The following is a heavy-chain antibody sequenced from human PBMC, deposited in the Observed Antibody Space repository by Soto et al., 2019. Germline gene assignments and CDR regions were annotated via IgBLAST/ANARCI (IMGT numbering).Heavy chain of an antibody. V-gene: IGHV3-33*01. CDR1: GFTFNNYA. CDR3: ARLYCSSPSCYSVGAFDI. J-gene: IGHJ3*02. CDR2: IWFDGSDK. Sequence: PGGSLRLFWAASGFTFNNYAMHGVRQAPGKGLEWVALIWFDGSDKYYGDSVNGRFTISRDNSKSTLYLQMDSLRDEDTAVYYCARLYCSSPSCYSVGAFDIRGQGTMVTVSS. D-gene: IGHD2-2*01.